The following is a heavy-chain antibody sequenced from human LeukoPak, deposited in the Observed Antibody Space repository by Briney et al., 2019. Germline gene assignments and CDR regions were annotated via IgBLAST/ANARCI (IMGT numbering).Heavy chain of an antibody. CDR1: GFTFSSYG. CDR2: IQYDGSNK. J-gene: IGHJ6*03. CDR3: AKSAAIAHHYYYYMDV. D-gene: IGHD2-2*02. Sequence: GGSLRLSCTASGFTFSSYGMHWVRQAPGKGLEWVAFIQYDGSNKYYADSVKGRFTISRDNSKNTLYLQMNSLRAEDTAVYYCAKSAAIAHHYYYYMDVWGKGTTVTVSS. V-gene: IGHV3-30*02.